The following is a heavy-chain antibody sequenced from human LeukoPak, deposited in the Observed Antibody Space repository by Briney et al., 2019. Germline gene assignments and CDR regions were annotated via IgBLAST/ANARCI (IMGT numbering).Heavy chain of an antibody. CDR1: GYTFTSYG. D-gene: IGHD3-10*01. V-gene: IGHV1-18*01. CDR2: ISAYNGNT. J-gene: IGHJ4*02. Sequence: GASVKVSCKASGYTFTSYGITWVRQAPGQGLEWMGWISAYNGNTDYAQKFQGRVTMTTDTSTSTAYMELRSLRSDDTAVYYCARESLGSPFYGSGTVYWGQGTLVTASS. CDR3: ARESLGSPFYGSGTVY.